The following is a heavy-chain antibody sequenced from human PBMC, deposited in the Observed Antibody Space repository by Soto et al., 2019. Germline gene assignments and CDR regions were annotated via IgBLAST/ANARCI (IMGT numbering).Heavy chain of an antibody. J-gene: IGHJ4*02. D-gene: IGHD3-9*01. CDR2: IKSDGSST. CDR1: GFLFNTYW. CDR3: AIGAGDYNNLDY. V-gene: IGHV3-74*01. Sequence: EVQLVESGGGLVQPGGSLRLSCAASGFLFNTYWMFWVRQAPRKGLLWVSRIKSDGSSTNYADSVKGRFTISRDNAKNTLYLQMTSLRAEDTAVYYCAIGAGDYNNLDYWGQGILVTISS.